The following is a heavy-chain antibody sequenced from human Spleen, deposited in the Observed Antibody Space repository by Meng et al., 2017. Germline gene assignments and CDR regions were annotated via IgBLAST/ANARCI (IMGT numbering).Heavy chain of an antibody. V-gene: IGHV3-23*01. CDR3: AGGAVVTLIFYHAMDV. D-gene: IGHD2-21*02. Sequence: GGSLRLSCAASGLTFSSYAMSWVRQAPGKGLEWVSTISGSGGYTYYADSVKGRFTISRDDSRNTLYVEMNSLRAEDTAVYYCAGGAVVTLIFYHAMDVWGQGTTVTVSS. J-gene: IGHJ6*02. CDR2: ISGSGGYT. CDR1: GLTFSSYA.